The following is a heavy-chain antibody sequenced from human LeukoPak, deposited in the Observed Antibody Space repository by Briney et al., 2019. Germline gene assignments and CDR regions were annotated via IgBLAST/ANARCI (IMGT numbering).Heavy chain of an antibody. CDR1: GFTFDDYA. CDR3: AKDLYDSSGYYTLYDAFDI. CDR2: ISGDGGST. D-gene: IGHD3-22*01. V-gene: IGHV3-43*02. Sequence: GGSLRLSCAASGFTFDDYAMHWVRQAPGKGLEWVSLISGDGGSTYYADSVKGRFTISRDNSKNSLYLQMNSLRTEDTALYYCAKDLYDSSGYYTLYDAFDIWGQGTMVTVSS. J-gene: IGHJ3*02.